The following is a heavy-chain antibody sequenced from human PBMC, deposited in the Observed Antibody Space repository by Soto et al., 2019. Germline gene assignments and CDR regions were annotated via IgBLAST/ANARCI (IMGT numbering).Heavy chain of an antibody. Sequence: QVQLQESGPGLVKPSQTLSLTCTVSGGSISSGGYYWSWIRQHPGKGLEWIGYIYYSGSTYYNPSLKSRVTRPVDTSRNQFALKLSSLSAADTAVYYCAGGYGDFDAGYAFDFWGQGTIVTVSS. CDR1: GGSISSGGYY. D-gene: IGHD4-17*01. CDR3: AGGYGDFDAGYAFDF. CDR2: IYYSGST. J-gene: IGHJ3*01. V-gene: IGHV4-31*03.